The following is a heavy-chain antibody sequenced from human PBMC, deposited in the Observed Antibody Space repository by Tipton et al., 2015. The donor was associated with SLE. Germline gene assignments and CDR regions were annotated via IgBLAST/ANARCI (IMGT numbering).Heavy chain of an antibody. J-gene: IGHJ4*02. D-gene: IGHD3-22*01. CDR3: VGWGSSGYYYGFDY. Sequence: TLSLTCTVSGGSISSYYWSWIRQPAGKGLEWIGRIYTSGSTHYNPPLKSRVTMSVDTSKNRFSLKLSSVTAADTAVYYCVGWGSSGYYYGFDYWGQGTLVTVSS. CDR2: IYTSGST. CDR1: GGSISSYY. V-gene: IGHV4-4*07.